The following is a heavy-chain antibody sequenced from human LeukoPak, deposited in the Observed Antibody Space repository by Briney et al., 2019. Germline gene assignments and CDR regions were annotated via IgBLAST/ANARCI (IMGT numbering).Heavy chain of an antibody. D-gene: IGHD2-15*01. CDR3: ARVVIRAYCTGGNCYEHAFDI. CDR2: IYYSGSS. CDR1: GGSISTYY. Sequence: SETLSLTCSVSGGSISTYYWSWIRQPPGKGLEWIGYIYYSGSSNYNPSLKSRVTISVDTSKNQFSLNLSSVTAADTAVYYCARVVIRAYCTGGNCYEHAFDIWGQGTMVTVSS. V-gene: IGHV4-59*08. J-gene: IGHJ3*02.